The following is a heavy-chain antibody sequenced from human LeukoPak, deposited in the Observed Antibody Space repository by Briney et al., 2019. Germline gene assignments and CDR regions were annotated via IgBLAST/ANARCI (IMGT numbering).Heavy chain of an antibody. Sequence: ASVKVSCKASGYTFTGYYMHWVRQAPGQGLEWMGWINPNSGGTNYAQKFQGWVTMTRDTSISTAYMELSRLRSDDTAVYYCARESGTRPWIQLWPVRSGAYYYYGMDVWGQGTTVTVSS. D-gene: IGHD5-18*01. J-gene: IGHJ6*02. CDR1: GYTFTGYY. CDR2: INPNSGGT. V-gene: IGHV1-2*04. CDR3: ARESGTRPWIQLWPVRSGAYYYYGMDV.